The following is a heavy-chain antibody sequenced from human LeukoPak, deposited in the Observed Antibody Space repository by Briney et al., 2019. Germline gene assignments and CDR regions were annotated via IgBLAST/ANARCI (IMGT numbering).Heavy chain of an antibody. V-gene: IGHV1-69*05. CDR1: GGTFSSYA. D-gene: IGHD2-2*01. J-gene: IGHJ6*03. CDR2: IIPIFGTA. CDR3: ARWKCSSTSCYRGYYYMDV. Sequence: GASVKVSCKASGGTFSSYAISWVRQAPGQGLEWIGGIIPIFGTANYAQKFQGRVTITTDESTSTAYMELSSLRSEDTAVYYCARWKCSSTSCYRGYYYMDVWGKGTTVTVSS.